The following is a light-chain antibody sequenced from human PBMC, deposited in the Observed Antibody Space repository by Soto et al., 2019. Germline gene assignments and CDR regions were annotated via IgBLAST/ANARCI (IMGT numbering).Light chain of an antibody. Sequence: QSVLTQPPSVSGAPGQRVTISCTGSNSNIGANFDVHWYQQLPGTAPKLLIFGDSNRPSGVPDRFSGSKSGTSASLAITGLQAEDEADYYCASYTSSSTSVIFGRGTKVTVL. CDR2: GDS. J-gene: IGLJ2*01. CDR1: NSNIGANFD. CDR3: ASYTSSSTSVI. V-gene: IGLV1-40*01.